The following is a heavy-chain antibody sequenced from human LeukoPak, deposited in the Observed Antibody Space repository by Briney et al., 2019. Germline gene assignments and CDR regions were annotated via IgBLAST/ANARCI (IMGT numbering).Heavy chain of an antibody. Sequence: GGSLRLSCSASGFTFSSYAMSWVRQAPGKGLEWVSAISGSGGSTYYADSVKGRFTISRDNSKDTLYLQMNSLGPEDTAVYYCAKGFYSGSNSFLIDYWGQGTLVTVSS. J-gene: IGHJ4*02. CDR2: ISGSGGST. D-gene: IGHD2-15*01. CDR1: GFTFSSYA. V-gene: IGHV3-23*01. CDR3: AKGFYSGSNSFLIDY.